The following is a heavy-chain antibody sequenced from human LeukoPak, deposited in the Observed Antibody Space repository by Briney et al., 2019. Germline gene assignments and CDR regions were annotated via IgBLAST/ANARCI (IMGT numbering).Heavy chain of an antibody. CDR2: IYYSGRT. V-gene: IGHV4-39*01. Sequence: SETLSLTCSVSGDSVSRSDSYWDWIRQPPGKGLEWIGTIYYSGRTYYSPSPKSRVTMSVDPSNNQFSLNLRSVTAADTAVYYCARRRYYDGSGYLGWGQGTLLSVSS. CDR1: GDSVSRSDSY. J-gene: IGHJ1*01. CDR3: ARRRYYDGSGYLG. D-gene: IGHD3-22*01.